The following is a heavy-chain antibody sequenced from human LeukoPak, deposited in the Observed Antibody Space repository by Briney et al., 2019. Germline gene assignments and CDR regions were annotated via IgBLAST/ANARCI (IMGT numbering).Heavy chain of an antibody. Sequence: GGSMRLSCAASGFTFSGSAMHWVRQASGKGLEWFGRIRSKANSYATAYAASVKGRFTISRDDSKNTACLQMNSLKTEDTAVYYCTRPAAPCGDCNLYYFDYWGQGTLVTVSS. CDR2: IRSKANSYAT. CDR3: TRPAAPCGDCNLYYFDY. D-gene: IGHD2-21*02. CDR1: GFTFSGSA. J-gene: IGHJ4*02. V-gene: IGHV3-73*01.